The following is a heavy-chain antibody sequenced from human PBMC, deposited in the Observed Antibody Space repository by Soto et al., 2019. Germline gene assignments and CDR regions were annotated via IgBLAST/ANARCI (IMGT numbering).Heavy chain of an antibody. D-gene: IGHD2-21*02. CDR2: IYNSGNT. J-gene: IGHJ4*02. Sequence: PSETLSLTCKVSGDSISRYSWNWIRQPPGKGLEWIGYIYNSGNTNYNPSLKSRVAISEDTSKNQLSLKLSSVTAADTAVYFCAREPRQGDRIYYFDSWGQGTLVTVSS. CDR3: AREPRQGDRIYYFDS. V-gene: IGHV4-59*01. CDR1: GDSISRYS.